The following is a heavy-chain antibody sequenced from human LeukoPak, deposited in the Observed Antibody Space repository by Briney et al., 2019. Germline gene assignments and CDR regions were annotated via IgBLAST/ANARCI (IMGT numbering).Heavy chain of an antibody. V-gene: IGHV3-21*06. CDR1: GFTFSSYS. D-gene: IGHD3-22*01. J-gene: IGHJ3*02. CDR2: IRSSSSYI. Sequence: GGSLRLSCAASGFTFSSYSMNWVRQAPGKGLEWVSSIRSSSSYIYYADSVKGRFTISRDNANNSVYLQMNSLRAEDTAVYYCARDNYHDSSGYIPAGDAFDIWGQGTMVTVSS. CDR3: ARDNYHDSSGYIPAGDAFDI.